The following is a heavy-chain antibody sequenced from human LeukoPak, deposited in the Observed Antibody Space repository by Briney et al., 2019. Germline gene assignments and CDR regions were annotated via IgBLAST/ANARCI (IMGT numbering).Heavy chain of an antibody. CDR3: ARDGGSYGSGSRNWFDP. CDR1: GGTFSSYA. V-gene: IGHV1-69*06. CDR2: IIPIFGTA. Sequence: VASVKVSCKASGGTFSSYAISWGRQGPGQGLEWMGGIIPIFGTANYAQKFQGRVTITADKSTSTAYMELSSLRSEDTAVYYCARDGGSYGSGSRNWFDPWGQGTLVTVSS. J-gene: IGHJ5*02. D-gene: IGHD3-10*01.